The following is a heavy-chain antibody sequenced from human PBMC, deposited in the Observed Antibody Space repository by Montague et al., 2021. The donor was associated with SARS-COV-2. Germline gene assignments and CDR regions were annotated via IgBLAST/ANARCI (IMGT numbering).Heavy chain of an antibody. J-gene: IGHJ3*02. Sequence: QSGAEVKKPGESLEISCKGSGYSFPTYWIGWVRQTPGKGLEWLGIIYPGDSNTIYNPSLQGQVTISADTSLNTAYLRLSSLKASDTAMYYCARSDGASYGGAFDIWGQGTMVTVSS. CDR1: GYSFPTYW. D-gene: IGHD3-16*01. V-gene: IGHV5-51*01. CDR3: ARSDGASYGGAFDI. CDR2: IYPGDSNT.